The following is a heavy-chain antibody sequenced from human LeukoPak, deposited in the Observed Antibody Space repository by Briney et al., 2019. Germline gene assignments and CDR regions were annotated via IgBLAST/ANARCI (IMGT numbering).Heavy chain of an antibody. V-gene: IGHV3-74*01. CDR1: GFTFSSYW. D-gene: IGHD6-13*01. CDR3: ARDKAYSSSWYGSFDY. J-gene: IGHJ4*02. CDR2: INSDGSST. Sequence: GGSLRLSCAASGFTFSSYWMHWVRQAPGKGLVWVSRINSDGSSTTYADSVKGRFTISRDNAKNTLYLQMNNLRVEDTAVYYCARDKAYSSSWYGSFDYWGQGTLVTV.